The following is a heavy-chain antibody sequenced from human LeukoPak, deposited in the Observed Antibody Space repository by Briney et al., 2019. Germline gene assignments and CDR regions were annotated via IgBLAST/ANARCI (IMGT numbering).Heavy chain of an antibody. CDR2: MNPNSGNT. D-gene: IGHD3-22*01. V-gene: IGHV1-8*01. CDR1: GYTYTSYD. Sequence: APVKVSCKASGYTYTSYDINWVRQATGQGLEWMGWMNPNSGNTGYAQKFQGRVTMTRNTYISTAYMELSRLRSEDTAVYYCARGFHYYDSSGYLPDHWGQGTLVTVSS. CDR3: ARGFHYYDSSGYLPDH. J-gene: IGHJ4*02.